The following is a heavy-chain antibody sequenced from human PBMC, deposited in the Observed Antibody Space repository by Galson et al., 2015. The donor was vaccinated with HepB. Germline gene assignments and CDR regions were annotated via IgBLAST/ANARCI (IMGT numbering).Heavy chain of an antibody. CDR1: GFTFSSYG. CDR3: AGQLYGDSFDY. V-gene: IGHV3-48*01. CDR2: ISSSGRL. J-gene: IGHJ4*02. D-gene: IGHD4-17*01. Sequence: SLRLSCAASGFTFSSYGINWVRQAPGKGLEWVSYISSSGRLYYADSVQGRFTISRDNAKNSLYLQMNSLRAEDKAVYYCAGQLYGDSFDYWGQGTLVTVSS.